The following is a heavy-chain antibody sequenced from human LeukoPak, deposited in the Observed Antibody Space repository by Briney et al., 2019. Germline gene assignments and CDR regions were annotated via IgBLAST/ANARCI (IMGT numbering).Heavy chain of an antibody. CDR3: ARVHSGLHFDY. J-gene: IGHJ4*02. Sequence: GASVKVSCKASGYTFTSYYMHWVRQAPGQGLEWMGIINPSGGSTSYAQKFQGRVTMTRGMSTSTVYMELSSLRSEDTAVYYCARVHSGLHFDYWGQGTLVTVSS. CDR2: INPSGGST. D-gene: IGHD6-19*01. V-gene: IGHV1-46*01. CDR1: GYTFTSYY.